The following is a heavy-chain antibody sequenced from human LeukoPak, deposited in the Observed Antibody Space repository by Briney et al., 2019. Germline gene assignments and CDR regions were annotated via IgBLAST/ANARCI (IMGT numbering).Heavy chain of an antibody. D-gene: IGHD3-10*01. CDR3: ARVGYFASGSYYNYRGAFDY. CDR1: GGSFSGYY. J-gene: IGHJ4*02. V-gene: IGHV4-34*01. CDR2: INHSGST. Sequence: KPSETLSLTCAVYGGSFSGYYWSWIRQPPGKGLEWIGEINHSGSTNYNPPLKSRVTISVDTSKNQFSLKLSSVTAADTAVYYCARVGYFASGSYYNYRGAFDYWGQGTLVTVSS.